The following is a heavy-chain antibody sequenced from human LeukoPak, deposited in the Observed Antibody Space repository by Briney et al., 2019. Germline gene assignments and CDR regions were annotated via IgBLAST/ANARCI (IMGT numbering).Heavy chain of an antibody. D-gene: IGHD2-15*01. Sequence: SVKVSCKASGGSFRSYAISWVRQAPGQGREWMGEIIPMFGTTNYAQKFQGRVTVTADESTRTAYMELSSLRSEDTAVYYCARGVVVVAALVQYYYYGMDVWGQGTTVTVSS. V-gene: IGHV1-69*13. CDR1: GGSFRSYA. CDR2: IIPMFGTT. J-gene: IGHJ6*02. CDR3: ARGVVVVAALVQYYYYGMDV.